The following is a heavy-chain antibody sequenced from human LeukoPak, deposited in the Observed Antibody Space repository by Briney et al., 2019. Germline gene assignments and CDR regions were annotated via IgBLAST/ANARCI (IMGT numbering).Heavy chain of an antibody. CDR3: AASLWFGIYPDY. V-gene: IGHV4-34*01. CDR2: FNHNWGA. D-gene: IGHD3-10*01. Sequence: PSETLSLTCAVYGGSFSGFYWSWIRQPPGKGLEWIGEFNHNWGAKYNPSLKSRVTISVDTSKNHLSLGLNSVTAADTAVYYCAASLWFGIYPDYWGQGSLVTVSS. CDR1: GGSFSGFY. J-gene: IGHJ4*02.